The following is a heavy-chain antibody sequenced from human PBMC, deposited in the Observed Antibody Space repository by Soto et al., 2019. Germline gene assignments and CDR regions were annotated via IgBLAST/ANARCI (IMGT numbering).Heavy chain of an antibody. CDR1: GFTFSSFG. J-gene: IGHJ4*02. V-gene: IGHV3-23*01. Sequence: GGSLRLSCAASGFTFSSFGMSWVRQAPGKGLEWVSTISGSGGSAYSADSVKGRFTISRDNSKNTLYLQMNSLRAEDTAIYYCAKVKRMLVVPDFDYWGRGARVTVSS. D-gene: IGHD3-10*01. CDR2: ISGSGGSA. CDR3: AKVKRMLVVPDFDY.